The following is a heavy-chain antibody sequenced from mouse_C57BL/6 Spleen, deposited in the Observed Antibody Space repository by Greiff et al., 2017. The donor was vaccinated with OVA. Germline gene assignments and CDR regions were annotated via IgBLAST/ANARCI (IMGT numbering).Heavy chain of an antibody. V-gene: IGHV1-81*01. D-gene: IGHD3-2*02. CDR3: ARSPGYGFAY. Sequence: VQLVESGAELARPGASVKLSCKASGYTFTSYGISWVKQRTGQGLEWIGEIYPRSGNTYYNEKFKGKATLTADKSSSTAYMELRSLTSEDSAVYFCARSPGYGFAYWGQGTLVTVSA. J-gene: IGHJ3*01. CDR2: IYPRSGNT. CDR1: GYTFTSYG.